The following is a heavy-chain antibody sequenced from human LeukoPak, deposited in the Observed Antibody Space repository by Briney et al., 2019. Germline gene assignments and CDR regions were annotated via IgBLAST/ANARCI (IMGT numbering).Heavy chain of an antibody. Sequence: GRSLRLSCAASGFTFSSYAMHWVRQAPGKGLEWVAVISYDGSNKYYADSVKGRFTISRDNSKNTLYLQMNSLRAEDTAVYYCARDGGYYYDSSGYYDYWGQGTLVTVSS. CDR3: ARDGGYYYDSSGYYDY. V-gene: IGHV3-30-3*01. CDR1: GFTFSSYA. J-gene: IGHJ4*02. D-gene: IGHD3-22*01. CDR2: ISYDGSNK.